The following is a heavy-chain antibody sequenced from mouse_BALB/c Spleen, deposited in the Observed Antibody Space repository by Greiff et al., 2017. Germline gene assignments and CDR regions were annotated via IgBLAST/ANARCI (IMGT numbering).Heavy chain of an antibody. CDR2: IYTGNSDT. Sequence: VQLQQSGTVLARPGASVKMSCKASGYTFTSYWMHWVKQRPGQGLEWIGAIYTGNSDTSYNQKFKGKAKLTAVTSTSTAYMELSSLTNEDSAVYYCTKGIHYYCYGFAYWGQGTLVTVSA. D-gene: IGHD1-2*01. J-gene: IGHJ3*01. V-gene: IGHV1-5*01. CDR1: GYTFTSYW. CDR3: TKGIHYYCYGFAY.